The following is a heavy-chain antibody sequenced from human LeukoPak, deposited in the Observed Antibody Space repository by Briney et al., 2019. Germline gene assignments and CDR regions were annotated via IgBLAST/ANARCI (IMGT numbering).Heavy chain of an antibody. V-gene: IGHV3-23*01. D-gene: IGHD6-6*01. Sequence: PGGSLRLSCEASGFTLSNYGMTWVRQAPGKGLECVSFISGDAGSGGGRSTYYAESVKGRFTISRDNSKNTLYLQMNSLRAEDTAVYYCAKERWQLVGDSAFDIWGQGTMVTVSS. CDR1: GFTLSNYG. J-gene: IGHJ3*02. CDR3: AKERWQLVGDSAFDI. CDR2: ISGDAGSGGGRST.